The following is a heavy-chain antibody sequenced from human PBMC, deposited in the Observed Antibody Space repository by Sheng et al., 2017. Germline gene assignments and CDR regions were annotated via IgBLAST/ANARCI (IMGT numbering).Heavy chain of an antibody. J-gene: IGHJ4*02. Sequence: QVQVVESGGGVVQPGRSLRLSCAASGFAFNTYPMHWVRQAPGKGLEWVAVISYDGRDKYVADSVEGRFSVSRDNSKNTLYLQMNSLRLEDTAVYYCARDKTMTSADYYFDYWGQGTLVTVSS. D-gene: IGHD3-3*01. CDR1: GFAFNTYP. V-gene: IGHV3-30*04. CDR3: ARDKTMTSADYYFDY. CDR2: ISYDGRDK.